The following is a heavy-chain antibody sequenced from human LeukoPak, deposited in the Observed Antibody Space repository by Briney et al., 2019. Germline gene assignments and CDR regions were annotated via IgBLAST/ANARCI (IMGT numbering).Heavy chain of an antibody. V-gene: IGHV3-30*03. CDR2: ISYDGSNK. CDR1: GFTFSSYG. J-gene: IGHJ6*02. D-gene: IGHD1-14*01. Sequence: PTGRSLRLSCAASGFTFSSYGMHWVRQAPGKGLEWVAVISYDGSNKYYADSVKGRFTISRDNSKNTQYLQMNSLRAEDTAVYYCATPTGLGYYYGMDVWGQGTTVT. CDR3: ATPTGLGYYYGMDV.